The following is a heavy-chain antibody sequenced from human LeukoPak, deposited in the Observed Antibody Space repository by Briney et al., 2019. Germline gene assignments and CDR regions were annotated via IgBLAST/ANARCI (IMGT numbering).Heavy chain of an antibody. CDR1: GFTFSSYA. J-gene: IGHJ4*02. CDR3: AKDRIRSGYSYFDY. D-gene: IGHD3-22*01. Sequence: GGSLRLSCAASGFTFSSYAMSWVRQAPGKGLEWVSAISGSGGSTYYADSVKGRFTISRDNSKNTLYLQMNSLRVEDTAVYYCAKDRIRSGYSYFDYWGQGTLVTVSS. CDR2: ISGSGGST. V-gene: IGHV3-23*01.